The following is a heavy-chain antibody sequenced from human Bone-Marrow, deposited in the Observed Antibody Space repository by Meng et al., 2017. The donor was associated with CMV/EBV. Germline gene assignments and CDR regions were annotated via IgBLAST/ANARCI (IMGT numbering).Heavy chain of an antibody. CDR1: GFTFSSYA. D-gene: IGHD6-6*01. J-gene: IGHJ6*02. CDR3: ARITDYNSYRPSYYYGMDV. V-gene: IGHV3-23*01. CDR2: ISGSGGST. Sequence: GSLKISCAASGFTFSSYAMSWVRQAPGKGLEWVSAISGSGGSTYYADSVKGRFTISRDNAKNSLSLQMDSLRAEDTAVYYCARITDYNSYRPSYYYGMDVWGQGTTVTVSS.